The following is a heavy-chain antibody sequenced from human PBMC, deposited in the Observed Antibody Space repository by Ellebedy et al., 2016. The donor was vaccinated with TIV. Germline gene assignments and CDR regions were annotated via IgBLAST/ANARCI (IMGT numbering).Heavy chain of an antibody. CDR3: ARDSCNGGSCSFDS. V-gene: IGHV6-1*01. J-gene: IGHJ4*02. CDR1: GDSVSSNSAG. CDR2: TYYRSKWQN. D-gene: IGHD2-15*01. Sequence: SQILSLTCXISGDSVSSNSAGWNWIRQSPSRGLQWLGRTYYRSKWQNDYAVSVKSRITINPDTSKNQFSLQLNSVTPEDTAVYYCARDSCNGGSCSFDSWGQGTLVTVSS.